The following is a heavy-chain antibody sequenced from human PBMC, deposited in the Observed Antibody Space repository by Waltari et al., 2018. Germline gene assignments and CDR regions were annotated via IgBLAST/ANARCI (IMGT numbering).Heavy chain of an antibody. CDR1: GFTFNTYG. D-gene: IGHD2-15*01. Sequence: QVKLVESGGGVVQPGRSLTLSCAASGFTFNTYGMHWVRLAPGKGLEWVAIIWYDGVNKYYADSVKGRFTISRDNSKNTVYLQMNSLRADDTALYYCARDQGYCSGGSCNHYGMDVWGQGTTVTVSS. CDR3: ARDQGYCSGGSCNHYGMDV. V-gene: IGHV3-33*01. CDR2: IWYDGVNK. J-gene: IGHJ6*02.